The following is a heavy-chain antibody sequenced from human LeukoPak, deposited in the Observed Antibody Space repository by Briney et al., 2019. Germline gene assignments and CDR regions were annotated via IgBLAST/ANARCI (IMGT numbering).Heavy chain of an antibody. J-gene: IGHJ4*02. CDR2: ISYDGSNK. CDR1: GFTFSSYA. V-gene: IGHV3-30-3*01. D-gene: IGHD4-11*01. Sequence: PGGSLRLSCAASGFTFSSYAMHWVRQAPGKGLEWVAVISYDGSNKYYADSVKGRFTISRDNSKNTLYLQMNSLRAEDTAVYYCASATRTVTLGYWGQGTLVTVSS. CDR3: ASATRTVTLGY.